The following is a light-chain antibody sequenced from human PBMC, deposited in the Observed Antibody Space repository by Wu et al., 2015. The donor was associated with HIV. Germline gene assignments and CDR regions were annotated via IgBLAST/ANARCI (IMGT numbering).Light chain of an antibody. J-gene: IGKJ1*01. CDR3: QQCNMYPWT. CDR2: QSS. CDR1: DNVAGL. Sequence: DIQLTQSPSTLSASVGDKVTITCRARDNVAGLLAWYQQKPGQAPKLLIFQSSSLENGIPSRFSGSGSERQFTLTIDGLQSDDFATYYCQQCNMYPWTFGQGTKIDMK. V-gene: IGKV1-5*03.